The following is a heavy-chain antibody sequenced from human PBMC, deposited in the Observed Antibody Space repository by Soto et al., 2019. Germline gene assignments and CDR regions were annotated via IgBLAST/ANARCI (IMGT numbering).Heavy chain of an antibody. CDR2: IIPIFGTA. V-gene: IGHV1-69*13. CDR3: ARGVGATLYYFDY. CDR1: GGTFSSYA. J-gene: IGHJ4*02. Sequence: SVKVSCKASGGTFSSYAISWVRQAPGQGLEWMGGIIPIFGTANYAQKFQGRVTVTADESTSTAYMELSSLRSEDTAVYYCARGVGATLYYFDYWGQGTLVTVSS. D-gene: IGHD1-26*01.